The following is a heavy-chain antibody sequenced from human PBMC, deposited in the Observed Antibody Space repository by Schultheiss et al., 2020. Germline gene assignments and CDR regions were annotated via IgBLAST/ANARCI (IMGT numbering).Heavy chain of an antibody. CDR1: GYTFTGYY. CDR2: INPNSGGT. Sequence: GESLKISCKASGYTFTGYYMHWVRQAPGQGLEWMGWINPNSGGTNYAQKFQGWVTMTRDTSISTAYMELSRLRSDDTAVYYCARGTFGYYYYGMDVWGQGTTVTVSS. V-gene: IGHV1-2*04. CDR3: ARGTFGYYYYGMDV. D-gene: IGHD3-16*01. J-gene: IGHJ6*02.